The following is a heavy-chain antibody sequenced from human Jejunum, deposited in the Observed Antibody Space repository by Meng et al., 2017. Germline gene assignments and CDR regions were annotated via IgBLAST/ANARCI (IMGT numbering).Heavy chain of an antibody. V-gene: IGHV3-23*01. J-gene: IGHJ4*02. Sequence: GGSLRLSCAASGFTFSSYAMSWVRQAPGKGLEWVSAISGSGGNTYYAASVRGRFTISRDNSKNTLYLQMNSLRAEDTAVYYCAKDSPLLQQLVHFDDWGQGTLVTVSS. D-gene: IGHD6-13*01. CDR3: AKDSPLLQQLVHFDD. CDR2: ISGSGGNT. CDR1: GFTFSSYA.